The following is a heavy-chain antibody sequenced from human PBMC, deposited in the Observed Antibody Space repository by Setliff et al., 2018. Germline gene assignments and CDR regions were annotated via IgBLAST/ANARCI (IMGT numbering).Heavy chain of an antibody. Sequence: LSLTCAVSGVSVNSLTWWSWVRQSPGKGLEWIGHIYHDGNTKSYPSVHFNQSLKSRVTMSVDKSENHFSLELTSVTAADTAVYYCARGGGGYHAASWGQGILVTVSS. CDR2: IYHDGNT. J-gene: IGHJ5*02. D-gene: IGHD2-2*01. V-gene: IGHV4-4*02. CDR3: ARGGGGYHAAS. CDR1: GVSVNSLTW.